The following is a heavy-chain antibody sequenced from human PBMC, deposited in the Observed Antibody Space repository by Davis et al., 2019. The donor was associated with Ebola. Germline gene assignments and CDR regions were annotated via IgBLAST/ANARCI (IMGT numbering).Heavy chain of an antibody. J-gene: IGHJ5*02. Sequence: GESLKISCAASGFTFSSYGMHWVRQAPGKGLEWVAVIWYDGSNKYYADSVKGRFTISRDNSKNTLYLQMNSLRAEDTAVYYCARAVSDVTTSWFDPWGQGTLVTVSS. CDR3: ARAVSDVTTSWFDP. V-gene: IGHV3-33*08. D-gene: IGHD4-11*01. CDR1: GFTFSSYG. CDR2: IWYDGSNK.